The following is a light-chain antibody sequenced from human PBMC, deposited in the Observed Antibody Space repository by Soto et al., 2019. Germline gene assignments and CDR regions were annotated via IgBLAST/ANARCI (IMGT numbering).Light chain of an antibody. Sequence: QSVLTQPPSVSGAPGQRVTISCTGSSSNIGAGYDVHWYQQLPGTAPKLLIYGNSNRPSGVPDRFSGSKSGTSASLAITGLQAEDEADYCCQSYDSSLSGYVFGTGTKATV. CDR2: GNS. V-gene: IGLV1-40*01. J-gene: IGLJ1*01. CDR1: SSNIGAGYD. CDR3: QSYDSSLSGYV.